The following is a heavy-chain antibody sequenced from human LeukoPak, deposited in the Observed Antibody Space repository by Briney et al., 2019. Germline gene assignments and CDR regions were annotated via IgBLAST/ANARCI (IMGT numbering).Heavy chain of an antibody. CDR3: ARGILRYFDWLPSYFDY. CDR2: IKQDGSEK. CDR1: GGSFSGYY. J-gene: IGHJ4*02. Sequence: ETLSLTCAVYGGSFSGYYWSWVRQAPGKGLEWVANIKQDGSEKYYVDSVKGRFTIFRDNAKNSLYLQMNSLRAEDTAVYYCARGILRYFDWLPSYFDYWGQGTLVTVSS. D-gene: IGHD3-9*01. V-gene: IGHV3-7*01.